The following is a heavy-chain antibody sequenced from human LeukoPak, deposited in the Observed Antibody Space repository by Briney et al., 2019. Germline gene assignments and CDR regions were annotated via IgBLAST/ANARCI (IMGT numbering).Heavy chain of an antibody. Sequence: LGESLKISCKGSGYTFTSFWIGWVRQLSGKGLEWMGIIYPGDSDTRYSPSSQGQVTISVDKSISTAYLQWSSLKASDTAMYYCAKFAGTTVTTGRGAFDIWGQGTMVTVSS. CDR1: GYTFTSFW. CDR2: IYPGDSDT. V-gene: IGHV5-51*01. D-gene: IGHD4-17*01. J-gene: IGHJ3*02. CDR3: AKFAGTTVTTGRGAFDI.